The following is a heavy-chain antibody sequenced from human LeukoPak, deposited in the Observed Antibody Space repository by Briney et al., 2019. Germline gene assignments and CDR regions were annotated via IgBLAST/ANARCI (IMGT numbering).Heavy chain of an antibody. J-gene: IGHJ6*03. CDR3: AKAGAEHYNYYMDV. V-gene: IGHV3-23*01. CDR1: GFTFSSYA. D-gene: IGHD1-26*01. CDR2: ISGSGGST. Sequence: GGSLRLSCAASGFTFSSYAMSWVRQAPGKGLEWVSAISGSGGSTYYADSVKGRFTISRDNSKNTLYLQMNSLRAEDTAVYYCAKAGAEHYNYYMDVWGKGTTVTASS.